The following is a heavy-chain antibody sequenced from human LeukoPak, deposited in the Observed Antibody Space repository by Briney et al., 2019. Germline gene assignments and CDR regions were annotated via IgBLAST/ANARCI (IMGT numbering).Heavy chain of an antibody. V-gene: IGHV1-2*02. CDR3: ARILWFGESSDSFDR. J-gene: IGHJ3*02. Sequence: ASVKVSCKASGYSFTGHYMHWVRQAPGQGLEWMGWINPKSGGTNYAQKFQGRVTMTRDTSISTAYMDMSSLRSDDTAVYYCARILWFGESSDSFDRGGKGKMVTVS. CDR2: INPKSGGT. CDR1: GYSFTGHY. D-gene: IGHD3-10*01.